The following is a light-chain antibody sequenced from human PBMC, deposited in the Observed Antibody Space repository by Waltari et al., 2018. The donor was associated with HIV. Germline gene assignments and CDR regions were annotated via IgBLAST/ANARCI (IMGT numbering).Light chain of an antibody. CDR1: SRDVCAYNY. CDR2: DVS. CDR3: CSYAGSYTFYV. V-gene: IGLV2-11*01. J-gene: IGLJ1*01. Sequence: QSALTQPRSGSGSPDQSVTISCAGTSRDVCAYNYASCYQQHPGIAPKLMIYDVSQRPSRVPDRFSGSKSGNTASLTISGLQAEDEADYYCCSYAGSYTFYVFGTGTKVTVL.